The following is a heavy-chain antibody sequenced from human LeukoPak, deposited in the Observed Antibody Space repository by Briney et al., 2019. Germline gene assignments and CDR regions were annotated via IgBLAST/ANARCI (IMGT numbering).Heavy chain of an antibody. J-gene: IGHJ6*03. V-gene: IGHV3-30*03. D-gene: IGHD3-10*01. CDR1: GFIFGTYG. Sequence: GSLRLSCAASGFIFGTYGMHWVRQAPGKGLEWVAVISYDGSKEYYADSVKGRFTISRDNSKNTLYLQINSLRAEDTAVYYCARDRGIVSIHYYYYMDVWGKGTTVTVSS. CDR2: ISYDGSKE. CDR3: ARDRGIVSIHYYYYMDV.